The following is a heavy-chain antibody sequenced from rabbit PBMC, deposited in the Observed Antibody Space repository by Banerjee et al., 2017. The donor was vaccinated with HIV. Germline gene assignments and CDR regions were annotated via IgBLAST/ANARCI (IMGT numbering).Heavy chain of an antibody. J-gene: IGHJ4*01. CDR3: ARNGAGSNYAFKL. CDR1: GFSFSSAYD. D-gene: IGHD8-1*01. CDR2: IYTGSGST. V-gene: IGHV1S40*01. Sequence: QSLEESGGDLVKPGASLTLTCTASGFSFSSAYDMCWVRQAPGKGLEWIACIYTGSGSTWYANWAKGRFTISKTSSTTVTLQMTSLTAADTATYFCARNGAGSNYAFKLWGPGTLVTVS.